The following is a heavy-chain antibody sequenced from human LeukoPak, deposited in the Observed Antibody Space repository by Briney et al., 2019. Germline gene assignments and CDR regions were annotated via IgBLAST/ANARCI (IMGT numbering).Heavy chain of an antibody. CDR2: IRNKAYGGAA. CDR1: GFTFGDYG. J-gene: IGHJ4*02. D-gene: IGHD3-22*01. CDR3: SRDGRGTNHGYWDY. V-gene: IGHV3-49*03. Sequence: GGSLRLSCSTSGFTFGDYGMSWFRQAPGKGLEWVGFIRNKAYGGAAEYAASVKGRFTISRDDSNSVTYLQMNSLKTEDTAVYHCSRDGRGTNHGYWDYWGQGTLVTVSS.